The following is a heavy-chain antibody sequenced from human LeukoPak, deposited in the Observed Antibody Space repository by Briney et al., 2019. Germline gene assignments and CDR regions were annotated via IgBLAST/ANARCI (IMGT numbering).Heavy chain of an antibody. CDR2: MHPNSGGT. CDR1: GYTFTGYY. V-gene: IGHV1-2*02. D-gene: IGHD3-22*01. J-gene: IGHJ4*02. CDR3: ASLAHFDGSTYYPDF. Sequence: ASVKVSCKASGYTFTGYYMHWVRQAPGQGLEWTGWMHPNSGGTNYAQNFQGRVTMTRDTSITTAYMELSRLTSDDTAVYYCASLAHFDGSTYYPDFWGQGTLVTVSS.